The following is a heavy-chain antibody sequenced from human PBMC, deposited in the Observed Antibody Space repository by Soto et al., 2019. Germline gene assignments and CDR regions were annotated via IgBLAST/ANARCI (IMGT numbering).Heavy chain of an antibody. V-gene: IGHV4-30-2*01. CDR3: ATEVDSYSQFDD. J-gene: IGHJ4*02. Sequence: QVQLRESGSGLVKPSQTLSLTCSVSGASVTRDGNCWTWIRQPPGKGLEFVASIYHGGRTFYNPSPRCRVTISLDRSKNQFSLKLTSVTAADTAVYYCATEVDSYSQFDDWGQGTLVTVSS. CDR1: GASVTRDGNC. D-gene: IGHD4-4*01. CDR2: IYHGGRT.